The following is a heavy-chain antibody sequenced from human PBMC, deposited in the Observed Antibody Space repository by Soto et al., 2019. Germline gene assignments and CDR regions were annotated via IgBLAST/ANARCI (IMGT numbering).Heavy chain of an antibody. D-gene: IGHD3-16*01. CDR1: GYTFTTYA. Sequence: QVQLVQSGAEVKKPGASVQVSCKPSGYTFTTYAIHWVCQAPGQSLEWMAWIHTGNGNTKYSPRFQGRVTITRDTSASTAYMELSSLRSEDTAVYYCAISLRLGESFDYWGQGTLLTVSS. CDR3: AISLRLGESFDY. V-gene: IGHV1-3*04. CDR2: IHTGNGNT. J-gene: IGHJ4*02.